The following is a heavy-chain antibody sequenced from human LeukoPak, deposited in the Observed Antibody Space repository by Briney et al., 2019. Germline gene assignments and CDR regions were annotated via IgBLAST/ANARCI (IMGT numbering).Heavy chain of an antibody. V-gene: IGHV3-7*01. J-gene: IGHJ4*02. D-gene: IGHD3-16*02. CDR3: ARDYAAYYDYVWGSYPYFDY. Sequence: GGSLRLSCAASGFTFSSYWMSWVRQAPGKGLEWVANIKQDGSEKYYVDSVKGRFTISRDNAKNSLYLQMNSLRAEDTAVYYCARDYAAYYDYVWGSYPYFDYWGQGTLVTVSS. CDR1: GFTFSSYW. CDR2: IKQDGSEK.